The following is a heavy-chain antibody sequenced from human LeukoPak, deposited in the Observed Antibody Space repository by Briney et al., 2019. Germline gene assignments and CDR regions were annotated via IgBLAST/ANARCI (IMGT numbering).Heavy chain of an antibody. Sequence: PGGSLRLSCVASGFTFSNLAMGWVRQAPGKGLEWVSVISDSGGTTYYADSVKGRFTISRDNSKNTLYLRMNSLRAEDTAVYYCARDLAHPIYYYDTSAWGQGTLVTVSS. V-gene: IGHV3-23*01. CDR2: ISDSGGTT. J-gene: IGHJ4*02. D-gene: IGHD3-22*01. CDR1: GFTFSNLA. CDR3: ARDLAHPIYYYDTSA.